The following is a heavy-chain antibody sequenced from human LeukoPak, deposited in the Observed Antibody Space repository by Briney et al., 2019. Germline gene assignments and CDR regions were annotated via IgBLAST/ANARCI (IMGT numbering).Heavy chain of an antibody. CDR2: IIPIFGTA. V-gene: IGHV1-69*13. CDR1: GYTFPSYF. J-gene: IGHJ4*02. D-gene: IGHD3-22*01. Sequence: ASVKVSCKASGYTFPSYFMHWVRQAPGQRLEWMGGIIPIFGTANYAQKFQGRVTITADESTSTAYMEPSSLRSEDTAVYYCARVMASSGYYYFDYWGQGTLVTVSS. CDR3: ARVMASSGYYYFDY.